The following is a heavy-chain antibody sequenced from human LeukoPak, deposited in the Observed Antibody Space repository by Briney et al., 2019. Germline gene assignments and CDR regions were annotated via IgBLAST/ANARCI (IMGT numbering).Heavy chain of an antibody. J-gene: IGHJ6*03. D-gene: IGHD1-26*01. CDR1: RFTVSTNY. CDR3: RGYGGSYPYYMDV. V-gene: IGHV3-66*01. Sequence: PGGSLRLSCAASRFTVSTNYMTWLRQAPGKGLEWVSVMYTLSNTNYADSVRGSFTISRDNSKNTLYLQMNSLRAEDTVDYYGRGYGGSYPYYMDVWGKGTTVTISS. CDR2: MYTLSNT.